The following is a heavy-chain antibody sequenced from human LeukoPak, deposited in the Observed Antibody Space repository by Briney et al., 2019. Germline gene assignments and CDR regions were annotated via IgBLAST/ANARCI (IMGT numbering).Heavy chain of an antibody. CDR1: GFTFSDYY. CDR3: ARGGDDFWHWDAFDI. Sequence: PGGSLRLSCAASGFTFSDYYMSWIRQAPGKGLEWVANIKQDGSEKYYVDSVKGRFTISRDNAKNSLYLQMNTLRAEDTAVYYCARGGDDFWHWDAFDIWGQGTMVTVSS. CDR2: IKQDGSEK. V-gene: IGHV3-7*01. D-gene: IGHD3-3*01. J-gene: IGHJ3*02.